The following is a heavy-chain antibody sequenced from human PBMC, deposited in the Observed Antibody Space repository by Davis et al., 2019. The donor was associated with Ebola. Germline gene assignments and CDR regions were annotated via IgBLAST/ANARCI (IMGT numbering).Heavy chain of an antibody. V-gene: IGHV5-10-1*01. Sequence: KVSCKGSGYSFTSYWISWVRQMPGKGLEWMGRIDPSDSYTNYSPSFQGHVTISADKSISTAYLQWSSLKASDTAMYYCARLGRVDTAIDYWGQGTLVTVSS. CDR2: IDPSDSYT. J-gene: IGHJ4*02. CDR3: ARLGRVDTAIDY. D-gene: IGHD5-18*01. CDR1: GYSFTSYW.